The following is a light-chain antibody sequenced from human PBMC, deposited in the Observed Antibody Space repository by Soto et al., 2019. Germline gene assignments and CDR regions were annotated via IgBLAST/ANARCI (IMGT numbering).Light chain of an antibody. CDR3: AQDSQFPHT. Sequence: DIVMTQAPLSSAVALGQPASISCRSSQSLVHVNGKTYFGWLQQRPGHPPRLLIYEISNRFTGVPERFSGSRAGTDFTLKISRVEAEDVGVYYWAQDSQFPHTFGQGTKLEI. CDR1: QSLVHVNGKTY. CDR2: EIS. J-gene: IGKJ2*01. V-gene: IGKV2-24*01.